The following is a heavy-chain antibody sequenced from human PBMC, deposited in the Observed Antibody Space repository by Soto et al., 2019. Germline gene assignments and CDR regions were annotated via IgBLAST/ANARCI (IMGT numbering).Heavy chain of an antibody. CDR3: ARGGGYFDWLSTFARYYYYGMDV. CDR2: IWYDGSNK. D-gene: IGHD3-9*01. CDR1: GFTFSSYG. J-gene: IGHJ6*02. Sequence: GGSLRLSCAASGFTFSSYGMHWVRQAPGKGLEWVAVIWYDGSNKYYADSVKGRFTISRDNSKNTLYLQMNSLRAEDTAVYYCARGGGYFDWLSTFARYYYYGMDVWGQGTTVTVSS. V-gene: IGHV3-33*01.